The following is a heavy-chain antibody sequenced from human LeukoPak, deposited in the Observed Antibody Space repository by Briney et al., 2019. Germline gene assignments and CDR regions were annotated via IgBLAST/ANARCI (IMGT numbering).Heavy chain of an antibody. Sequence: GGSLRLSCAASGFTFGSYWMSWVRQAPGKGLEWVANIKQDGSEEYYVDSVKGRFTISRDNAKNSLYLQMNSLRAEDTAVYYCARAKDSSSWYGGYYYYMDVWGKGTTVTISS. CDR3: ARAKDSSSWYGGYYYYMDV. CDR1: GFTFGSYW. CDR2: IKQDGSEE. J-gene: IGHJ6*03. D-gene: IGHD6-13*01. V-gene: IGHV3-7*01.